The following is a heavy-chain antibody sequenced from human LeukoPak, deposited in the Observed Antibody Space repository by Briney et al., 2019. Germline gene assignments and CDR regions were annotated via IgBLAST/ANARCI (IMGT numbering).Heavy chain of an antibody. CDR1: GFTVSSNY. D-gene: IGHD5-18*01. CDR2: IYTGGST. V-gene: IGHV3-66*01. J-gene: IGHJ5*02. Sequence: PGGSLRLSCAASGFTVSSNYMTWVRQAPGKGLECVSVIYTGGSTYCADSVKGRFTISRDISKNTLYLQLNSLRAEDTGVYYCARDLGNYLDTAAWGQGTLVTVSS. CDR3: ARDLGNYLDTAA.